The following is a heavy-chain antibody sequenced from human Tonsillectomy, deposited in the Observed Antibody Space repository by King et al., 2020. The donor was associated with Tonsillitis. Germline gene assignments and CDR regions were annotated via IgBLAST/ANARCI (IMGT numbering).Heavy chain of an antibody. V-gene: IGHV3-30*18. CDR3: AKSQRYCSSTSCPYYYYGMDV. CDR2: ISYDGSNK. J-gene: IGHJ6*02. CDR1: GFTFSSYG. D-gene: IGHD2-2*01. Sequence: QLVQSGGGVVQPGRSLRLSCAASGFTFSSYGMHWVRQAPGKGLEWGAGISYDGSNKYYADSVKGRFTISRDNSKKTLYLQMNSLRAEDTAVYYCAKSQRYCSSTSCPYYYYGMDVWGQGTTVTVSS.